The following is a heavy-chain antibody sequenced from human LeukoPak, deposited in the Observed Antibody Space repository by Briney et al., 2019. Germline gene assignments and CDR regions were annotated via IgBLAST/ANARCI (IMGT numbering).Heavy chain of an antibody. Sequence: AGGSLRLSCVASGFTFSSYSMNWVRQAPAKGLEWVSSISSSSSYIYYADSVKGRLTISRDNVKNSLYLQMNSLRAEDTAVYYCASLPWLVRWVYYWGQGTLVTVSS. D-gene: IGHD6-19*01. J-gene: IGHJ4*02. CDR1: GFTFSSYS. V-gene: IGHV3-21*01. CDR3: ASLPWLVRWVYY. CDR2: ISSSSSYI.